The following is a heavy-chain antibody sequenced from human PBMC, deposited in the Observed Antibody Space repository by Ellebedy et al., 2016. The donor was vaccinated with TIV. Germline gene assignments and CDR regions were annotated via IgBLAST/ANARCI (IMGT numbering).Heavy chain of an antibody. CDR2: IKQDGSEK. CDR3: ARVLYSGSYYGALGY. Sequence: GESLKISXAASGFTFSSYWMSWVRQAPGKGLEWVANIKQDGSEKYYVDSVKGRFTISRDNAKNSLYLQMNSLRAEDTAVYYCARVLYSGSYYGALGYWGQGTLVTVSS. J-gene: IGHJ4*02. D-gene: IGHD1-26*01. V-gene: IGHV3-7*01. CDR1: GFTFSSYW.